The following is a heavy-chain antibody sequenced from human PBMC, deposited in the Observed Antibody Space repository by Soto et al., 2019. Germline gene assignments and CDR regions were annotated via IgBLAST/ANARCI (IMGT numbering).Heavy chain of an antibody. CDR1: GGTFSSYA. Sequence: SVKVSCKATGGTFSSYAISWVRQAPGQGLEWMGGIIPIFGTANYAQKFQGRVTITADESTSTAYMELGSLRSEDTAVYYCASEGIESGPKMDVWGQGTTVTVSS. J-gene: IGHJ6*02. D-gene: IGHD3-3*01. CDR2: IIPIFGTA. V-gene: IGHV1-69*13. CDR3: ASEGIESGPKMDV.